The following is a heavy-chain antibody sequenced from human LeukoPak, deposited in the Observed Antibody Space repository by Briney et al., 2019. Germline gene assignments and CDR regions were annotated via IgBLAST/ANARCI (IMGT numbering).Heavy chain of an antibody. J-gene: IGHJ6*02. CDR3: AREYSSSSAYYGMDV. D-gene: IGHD6-6*01. CDR2: ISSSSSYI. V-gene: IGHV3-21*01. CDR1: GXTFSTYD. Sequence: GGSLRLSCAASGXTFSTYDMNWVRQAPGKGLEWVSSISSSSSYIYYADSVKGRFTISRDNAKNSLYLQMHSLRAEDTAVYYCAREYSSSSAYYGMDVWGQGTTVTVSS.